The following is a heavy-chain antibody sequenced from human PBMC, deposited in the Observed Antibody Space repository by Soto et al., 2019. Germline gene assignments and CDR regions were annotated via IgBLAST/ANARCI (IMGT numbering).Heavy chain of an antibody. CDR3: ARGGTSGWLKGAYDV. CDR1: GGTLNKHA. CDR2: IIPMFGIP. Sequence: QVQLVQSGAEVKKPGSSVKVSCKASGGTLNKHAITWVRRAPGQGLEWLGGIIPMFGIPNYPQKFQGRVTITADDSTNTSHMELHSLTSDDTAVYYCARGGTSGWLKGAYDVWGQGTMVTVPS. D-gene: IGHD6-13*01. V-gene: IGHV1-69*01. J-gene: IGHJ3*01.